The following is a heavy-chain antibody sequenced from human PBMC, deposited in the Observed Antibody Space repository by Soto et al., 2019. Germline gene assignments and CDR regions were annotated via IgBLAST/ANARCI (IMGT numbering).Heavy chain of an antibody. CDR3: ARGFSSGWPFGY. CDR1: GYTFTNYY. D-gene: IGHD6-19*01. V-gene: IGHV1-46*01. Sequence: ASVKVSCKASGYTFTNYYMHWVRQAPGQGIEWMGIINPSGGSTTYAQKFQGSVTMTRDTSTSTVYLELSSLRFEDTAVYYCARGFSSGWPFGYGGRGTPVTVSS. CDR2: INPSGGST. J-gene: IGHJ4*02.